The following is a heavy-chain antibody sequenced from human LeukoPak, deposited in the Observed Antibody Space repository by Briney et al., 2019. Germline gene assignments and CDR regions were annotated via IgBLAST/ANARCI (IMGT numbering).Heavy chain of an antibody. CDR2: ISGSGGST. CDR3: AKDRWFGEFEDY. D-gene: IGHD3-10*01. Sequence: GGSLRLSCAASGFTFSSCAMSWVRQAPGKGLEWVSAISGSGGSTYYADSVKGRFTISRDNSKNTLYLQMNSLRAEDTAVYYCAKDRWFGEFEDYWGQGTLVTVSS. J-gene: IGHJ4*02. CDR1: GFTFSSCA. V-gene: IGHV3-23*01.